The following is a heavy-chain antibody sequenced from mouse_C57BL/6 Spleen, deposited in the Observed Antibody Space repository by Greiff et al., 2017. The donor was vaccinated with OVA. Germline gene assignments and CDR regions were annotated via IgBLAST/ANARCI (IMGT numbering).Heavy chain of an antibody. CDR2: ISYDGSN. CDR1: GYSITSGYY. V-gene: IGHV3-6*01. J-gene: IGHJ4*01. CDR3: ASFLNYAMDY. Sequence: VQLKQSGPGLVKPSQSLSLTCSVTGYSITSGYYWNWIRQFPGNKLEWMGYISYDGSNNYNPSLKNRISITRDTSKNQFFLKLNSVTTEDTATYYCASFLNYAMDYWGQGTSVTVSS.